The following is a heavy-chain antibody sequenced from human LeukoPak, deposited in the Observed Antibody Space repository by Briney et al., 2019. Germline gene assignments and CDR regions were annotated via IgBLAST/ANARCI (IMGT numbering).Heavy chain of an antibody. V-gene: IGHV4-30-4*01. CDR2: IYYSEST. CDR3: AREKPLPYCSGGSCYSVANWFDP. Sequence: SQTLSLTCTVSGGSISSGDYYWSWIRQPPGKGLEWIGYIYYSESTYYNPSLKSRVTISVDTSKNQFSLKLSSVTAADTAVYYCAREKPLPYCSGGSCYSVANWFDPWGQGTLVTVSS. CDR1: GGSISSGDYY. J-gene: IGHJ5*02. D-gene: IGHD2-15*01.